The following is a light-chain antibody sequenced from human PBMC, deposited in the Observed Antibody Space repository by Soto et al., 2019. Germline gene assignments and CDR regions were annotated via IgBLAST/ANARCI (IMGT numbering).Light chain of an antibody. CDR1: QSVSSN. V-gene: IGKV3-15*01. CDR3: QQYNNWPPMYT. Sequence: EIVMTQSPATLSVSPGERATLSCRASQSVSSNLAWYPQKPGQAPRLLIYGASTRATCIPARFSGSGSGTEFTPTISSLQSEDFAVYYCQQYNNWPPMYTFGQGTKLEIK. J-gene: IGKJ2*01. CDR2: GAS.